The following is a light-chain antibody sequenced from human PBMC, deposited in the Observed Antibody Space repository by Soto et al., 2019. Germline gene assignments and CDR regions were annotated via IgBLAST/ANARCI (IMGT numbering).Light chain of an antibody. V-gene: IGLV2-8*01. Sequence: QLVLTQPPSASGSPGHSVTISCTGTSSDVGGYNYVSWYQQHPGKAPKLMIYEVNKRPSGVPDRFSGSKSGNTASLTVSGLQAEDEADYYCSSYADSNIVVFGGGTKLTVL. CDR1: SSDVGGYNY. CDR3: SSYADSNIVV. CDR2: EVN. J-gene: IGLJ2*01.